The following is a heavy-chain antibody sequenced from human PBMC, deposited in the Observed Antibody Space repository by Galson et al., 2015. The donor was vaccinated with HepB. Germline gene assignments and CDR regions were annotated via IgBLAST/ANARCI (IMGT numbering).Heavy chain of an antibody. D-gene: IGHD3-22*01. CDR2: FDPEDGET. V-gene: IGHV1-24*01. CDR1: GYTLTELS. J-gene: IGHJ4*02. CDR3: ATQEGLGYYYDSSGYFERIN. Sequence: SVKVSCKVSGYTLTELSMHWVRQAPGKGLEWMGGFDPEDGETIYAQKFQGRVTMTEDTSTDTAYMELSSLRSEDTAVYYCATQEGLGYYYDSSGYFERINWGQGTLVTVSS.